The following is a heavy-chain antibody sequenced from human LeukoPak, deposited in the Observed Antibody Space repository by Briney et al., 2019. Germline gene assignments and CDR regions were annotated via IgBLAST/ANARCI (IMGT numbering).Heavy chain of an antibody. J-gene: IGHJ4*02. CDR2: ISGSGST. Sequence: PGGSLRLSCAASGFTFSGYAMNWVRQAPGKGLEWVSAISGSGSTYYADSVKGRFTISRDNSKNTLYLQMNSLRAEDTAVYYCASGTYSSSWYNYWGQGTLVTVSS. CDR3: ASGTYSSSWYNY. CDR1: GFTFSGYA. V-gene: IGHV3-23*01. D-gene: IGHD6-13*01.